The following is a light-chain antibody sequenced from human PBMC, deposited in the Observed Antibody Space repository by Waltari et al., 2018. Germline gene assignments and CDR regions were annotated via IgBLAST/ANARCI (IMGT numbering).Light chain of an antibody. J-gene: IGKJ1*01. CDR1: QSLSKY. Sequence: EIRLTQSPGALSLSPGERATLSCTSSQSLSKYLAWYQQKPGQSPRLLIYEATIRATGIPDRFSGSGFGTDFSLTISSLEPEDFAVYYCQKYGTLPATFGQGTKVEIK. CDR3: QKYGTLPAT. V-gene: IGKV3-20*01. CDR2: EAT.